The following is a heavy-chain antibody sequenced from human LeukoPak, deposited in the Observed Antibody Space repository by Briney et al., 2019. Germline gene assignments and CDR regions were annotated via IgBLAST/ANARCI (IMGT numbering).Heavy chain of an antibody. V-gene: IGHV3-30*02. Sequence: GGSLRLSCAASGFTFTSYGMHWVRQAPGKGLEWVAFIRYDGSNKYYVDSVKGRFTISRDNSKNTLNLQMNSLRAEDTAVYYCAKDPTGVATIGYPYWGQGTLVTVSS. CDR1: GFTFTSYG. CDR2: IRYDGSNK. CDR3: AKDPTGVATIGYPY. D-gene: IGHD5-12*01. J-gene: IGHJ4*02.